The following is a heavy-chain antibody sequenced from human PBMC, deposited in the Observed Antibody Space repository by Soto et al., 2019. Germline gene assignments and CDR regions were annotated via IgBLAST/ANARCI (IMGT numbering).Heavy chain of an antibody. CDR3: ARREDGYGDYYFDY. CDR1: GGSISSGGYY. D-gene: IGHD4-17*01. J-gene: IGHJ4*02. Sequence: QVQLQESGPGLVKPSQTLSLTCTVSGGSISSGGYYWSWIRQHPGKGLEWIGYIYYSGSTYYNPSLKSRVTISVDTSKNQFSLKLSSVTAADTAVYYCARREDGYGDYYFDYWGQGTLVTVSS. V-gene: IGHV4-31*03. CDR2: IYYSGST.